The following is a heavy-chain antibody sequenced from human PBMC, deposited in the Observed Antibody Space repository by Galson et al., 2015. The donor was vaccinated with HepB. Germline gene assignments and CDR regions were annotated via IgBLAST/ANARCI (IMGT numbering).Heavy chain of an antibody. Sequence: SVKVSCKASGYTFTSYGISWVRQAPGQGLEWMGWISAYNGNTNYAQKLQGRVTMTTDTSTSTAYMELRSLRSDDTAVYYCARASAVTPRGSAFDIWGQGTMVTVSS. CDR3: ARASAVTPRGSAFDI. J-gene: IGHJ3*02. CDR2: ISAYNGNT. D-gene: IGHD4-17*01. CDR1: GYTFTSYG. V-gene: IGHV1-18*04.